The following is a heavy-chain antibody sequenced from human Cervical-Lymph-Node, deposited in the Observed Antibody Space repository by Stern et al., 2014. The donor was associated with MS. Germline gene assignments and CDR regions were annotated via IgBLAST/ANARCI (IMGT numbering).Heavy chain of an antibody. CDR1: GYSISSGYY. CDR3: AREEQQLVHGNWFDP. V-gene: IGHV4-38-2*02. J-gene: IGHJ5*02. CDR2: IYHSGST. D-gene: IGHD6-13*01. Sequence: QLQLQESGPGLVKPSETLSLTCTVSGYSISSGYYWGWIRQPPGKGLEWXGTIYHSGSTYYNPSLKSRVTISVDTSKNQFSLKLSSVTAADTAVYYCAREEQQLVHGNWFDPWGQGTLVTVSS.